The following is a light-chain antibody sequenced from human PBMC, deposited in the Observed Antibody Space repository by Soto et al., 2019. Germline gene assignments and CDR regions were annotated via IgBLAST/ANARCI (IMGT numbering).Light chain of an antibody. CDR1: QTIDNY. CDR3: QQGFSSPWT. J-gene: IGKJ1*01. CDR2: GAS. V-gene: IGKV1-39*01. Sequence: DIQMTQSPSSLSASVGDRVTINCRANQTIDNYVNWYQLRPGRGPKLLIYGASTLQTGVTSRFNGSGSGTEFALTIDSLQPEDSGTYSCQQGFSSPWTFGQGTKVE.